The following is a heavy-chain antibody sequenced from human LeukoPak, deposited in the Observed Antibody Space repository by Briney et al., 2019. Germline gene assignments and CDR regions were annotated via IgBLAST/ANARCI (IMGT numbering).Heavy chain of an antibody. Sequence: GGSLRLSCAASGFTFDDYAMSWVRQTPGKGLEWVSGTNWDGGRTGYADSVKGRFTISRDNAKNSLYLQMNSLRAEDTALYYCARSRDYYYYYMDVWGKGTTVTVSS. V-gene: IGHV3-20*04. J-gene: IGHJ6*03. CDR3: ARSRDYYYYYMDV. D-gene: IGHD3-10*01. CDR2: TNWDGGRT. CDR1: GFTFDDYA.